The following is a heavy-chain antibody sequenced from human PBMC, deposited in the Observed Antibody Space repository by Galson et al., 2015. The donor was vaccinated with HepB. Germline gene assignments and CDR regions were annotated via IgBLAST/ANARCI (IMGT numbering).Heavy chain of an antibody. CDR3: ARQVGIGSGSTDY. J-gene: IGHJ4*02. CDR1: GFTFSSYT. CDR2: ISRSSNYV. D-gene: IGHD2-21*01. Sequence: SLRLSCAASGFTFSSYTMDWVRQAPGKGLEWVSSISRSSNYVFYADSVNGRFTIYRDNAKNSLYLQMNRLRAEDTAVYYCARQVGIGSGSTDYWGQGTLVSVSS. V-gene: IGHV3-21*06.